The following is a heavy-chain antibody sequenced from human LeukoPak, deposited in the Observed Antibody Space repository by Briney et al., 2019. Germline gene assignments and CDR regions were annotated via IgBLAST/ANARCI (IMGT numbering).Heavy chain of an antibody. CDR3: ASANSGSHLRFDY. CDR2: IYRSGST. V-gene: IGHV4-38-2*01. D-gene: IGHD1-26*01. J-gene: IGHJ4*02. CDR1: GYSISSGYY. Sequence: SDTLSLTCAVSGYSISSGYYWGWIRQPPGKGLEWIGSIYRSGSTYYNPSLKSRVTISVDTSKNQFSLKLSSVTAADTAVYYCASANSGSHLRFDYWGQGTLVTVSS.